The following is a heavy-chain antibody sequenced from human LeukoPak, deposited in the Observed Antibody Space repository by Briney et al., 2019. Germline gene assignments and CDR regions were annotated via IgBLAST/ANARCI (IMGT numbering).Heavy chain of an antibody. V-gene: IGHV3-21*01. Sequence: PGRSLRLSCAASGFTFSSYGMPWVRQAPGKGLEWVSAISGSGGSTYYADSVKGRFTISRDNAKNSLYLQMNSLRAEDTAVYYCAREVGYCSSTSCYTGAAFDPWGQGTLVTVSS. CDR1: GFTFSSYG. CDR2: ISGSGGST. J-gene: IGHJ5*02. CDR3: AREVGYCSSTSCYTGAAFDP. D-gene: IGHD2-2*02.